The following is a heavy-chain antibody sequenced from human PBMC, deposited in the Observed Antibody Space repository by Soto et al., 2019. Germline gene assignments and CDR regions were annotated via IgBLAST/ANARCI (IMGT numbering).Heavy chain of an antibody. CDR2: INHSGST. CDR1: GGSFSGYY. J-gene: IGHJ4*02. D-gene: IGHD3-10*01. V-gene: IGHV4-34*01. Sequence: PSETLSLTCAVYGGSFSGYYWSWIRQPPGKGLEWIGEINHSGSTNYNPSLKSRVTISVDTSKNQFSLKLSSVTAADTAVYYCARGGPRHYYGSGTRPIDYWGLVTLVTVS. CDR3: ARGGPRHYYGSGTRPIDY.